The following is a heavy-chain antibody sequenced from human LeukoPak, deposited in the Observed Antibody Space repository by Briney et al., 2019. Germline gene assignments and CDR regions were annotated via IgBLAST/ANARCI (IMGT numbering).Heavy chain of an antibody. D-gene: IGHD2-2*02. CDR3: ARASYTEDNSAYTGGYYFMDV. Sequence: ASVKVSCKASGYTFTGYYMHWVRQAPGQGLEWMGWINPNSGGTNYAQKFQGRVTMTRDTSISTAYMELSRLRSDDTAVYYCARASYTEDNSAYTGGYYFMDVWGKGTTVTVSS. J-gene: IGHJ6*03. CDR1: GYTFTGYY. V-gene: IGHV1-2*02. CDR2: INPNSGGT.